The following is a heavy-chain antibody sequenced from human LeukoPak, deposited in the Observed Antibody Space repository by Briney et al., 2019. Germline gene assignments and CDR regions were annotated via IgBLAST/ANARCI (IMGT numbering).Heavy chain of an antibody. CDR2: INWNGGST. CDR1: GFTFDDYG. V-gene: IGHV3-20*04. D-gene: IGHD2-21*02. CDR3: ARGQACGGDCYENFDY. J-gene: IGHJ4*02. Sequence: RPGGSLRLSCAASGFTFDDYGMSWVRQAPGKGLEWVSGINWNGGSTGYADSVKGRFTISRDNAENSLYLQMNSLRAEDTALYYCARGQACGGDCYENFDYWGQGTLVTVSS.